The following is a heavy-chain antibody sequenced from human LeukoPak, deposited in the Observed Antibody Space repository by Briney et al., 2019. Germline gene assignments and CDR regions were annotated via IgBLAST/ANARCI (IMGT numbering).Heavy chain of an antibody. D-gene: IGHD5-12*01. CDR3: AKGGSGYDAHYYYYYMDV. V-gene: IGHV3-23*01. CDR2: ISGSGGST. Sequence: GGSLRLSCAASGFTFSSYAMSWVRQAPGKGLEWVSAISGSGGSTYYADSVKGRFTISRDNSKNTLYLQMNSLRAEDTAVYCCAKGGSGYDAHYYYYYMDVWGKGTTVTVSS. CDR1: GFTFSSYA. J-gene: IGHJ6*03.